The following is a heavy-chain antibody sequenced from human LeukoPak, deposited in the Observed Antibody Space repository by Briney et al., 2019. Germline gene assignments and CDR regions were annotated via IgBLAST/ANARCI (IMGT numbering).Heavy chain of an antibody. D-gene: IGHD2-2*01. Sequence: GGSLRLSCAASGFTFSSYSMNWVRQAPGKGLEWVSSISSSSSYIYYADSVKGRFTISRDNAKNSLYLQMNSLRAEDTAVYYCARDSPHCSSTSCYGTGAFDIWGQGTMVTVSS. CDR2: ISSSSSYI. V-gene: IGHV3-21*01. CDR3: ARDSPHCSSTSCYGTGAFDI. J-gene: IGHJ3*02. CDR1: GFTFSSYS.